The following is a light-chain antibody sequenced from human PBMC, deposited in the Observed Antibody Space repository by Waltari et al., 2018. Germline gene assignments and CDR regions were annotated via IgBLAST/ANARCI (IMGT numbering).Light chain of an antibody. V-gene: IGLV3-1*01. CDR2: QDT. Sequence: SYELTQPPSVSVSPGQTATITCSGDNLGEKYACWYQQKPGQSPIMVIYQDTNRPSGIPERFSASTSGNTATLTISGTQPMDDAYYYCQAWVSTITSAVFGPGTKVTVL. CDR1: NLGEKY. CDR3: QAWVSTITSAV. J-gene: IGLJ1*01.